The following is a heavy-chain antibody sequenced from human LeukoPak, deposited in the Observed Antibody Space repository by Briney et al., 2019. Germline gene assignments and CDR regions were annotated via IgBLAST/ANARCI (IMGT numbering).Heavy chain of an antibody. CDR3: VREGSSWSY. D-gene: IGHD6-13*01. Sequence: ASVKVSCKASGYTFTGYYMQWVRQAPGQGLEWMGRINPNSGDIDYAQKFQGRVTMTRDTSISTGCMELSRLTSDDTAVYYCVREGSSWSYWGQGTLVTVPS. CDR1: GYTFTGYY. V-gene: IGHV1-2*06. J-gene: IGHJ4*02. CDR2: INPNSGDI.